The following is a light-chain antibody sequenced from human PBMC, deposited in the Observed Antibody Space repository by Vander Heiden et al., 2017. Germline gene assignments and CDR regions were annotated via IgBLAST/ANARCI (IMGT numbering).Light chain of an antibody. V-gene: IGKV2-28*01. CDR3: MQALQTPLT. CDR2: LGS. Sequence: DIVMTQSPLALPVTPGAPDSISCRSSQSLLYSNAYDYLDWYLQKPGQPPQLLIYLGSNRASGVPDRFSGSGSGTDFTLKISRVEAEDVGVYYCMQALQTPLTFGGGTKVDIK. J-gene: IGKJ4*01. CDR1: QSLLYSNAYDY.